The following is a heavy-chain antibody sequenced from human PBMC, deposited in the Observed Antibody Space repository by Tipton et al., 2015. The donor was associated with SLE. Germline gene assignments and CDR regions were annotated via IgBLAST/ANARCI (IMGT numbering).Heavy chain of an antibody. Sequence: SLRLSCAASGFTFSSYAMSWVRQAPGKGLEWVSVIYGGGRTYYADSVKGRFTISRDNSKNTLYLQTNSLRAEDTAVYYCTTDSSMIVGIHYFDNWGQGTLVTVSS. CDR2: IYGGGRT. V-gene: IGHV3-23*03. CDR3: TTDSSMIVGIHYFDN. J-gene: IGHJ4*02. D-gene: IGHD3-22*01. CDR1: GFTFSSYA.